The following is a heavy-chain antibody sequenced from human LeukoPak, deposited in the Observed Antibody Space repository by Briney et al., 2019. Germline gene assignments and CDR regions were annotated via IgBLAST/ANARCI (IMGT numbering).Heavy chain of an antibody. Sequence: SETLSLTCTVSGASISSSSYYWGWIRQPPGKGLEWIGSVYYSGSTNYNPSLKSRVTISVDTSKNQFSLKLSSVTAADTAVYYCARGATSLSYFDSRGQGTLVTVSS. V-gene: IGHV4-39*07. D-gene: IGHD2/OR15-2a*01. CDR2: VYYSGST. J-gene: IGHJ4*02. CDR1: GASISSSSYY. CDR3: ARGATSLSYFDS.